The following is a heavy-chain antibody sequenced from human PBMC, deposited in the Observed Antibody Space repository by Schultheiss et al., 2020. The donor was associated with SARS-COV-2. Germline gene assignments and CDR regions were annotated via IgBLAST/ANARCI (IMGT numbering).Heavy chain of an antibody. V-gene: IGHV4-39*07. J-gene: IGHJ4*03. CDR3: ARGARRFREFFDY. Sequence: SQTLSLTCTVSGGSISSSSYYWSWIRQPPGKGLEWIGSIYYSGSTNYNPSLKSRVTISVDTSKNQFSLKLSSVTAADTAVYYCARGARRFREFFDYWGQGTTVTVSS. CDR2: IYYSGST. CDR1: GGSISSSSYY. D-gene: IGHD3-10*01.